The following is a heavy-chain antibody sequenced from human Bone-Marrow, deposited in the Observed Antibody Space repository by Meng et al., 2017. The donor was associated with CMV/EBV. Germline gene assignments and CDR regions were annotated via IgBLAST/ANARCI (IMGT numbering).Heavy chain of an antibody. CDR3: ARDAGST. J-gene: IGHJ5*02. CDR1: GGSMGSDTWS. CDR2: IFYVGNS. D-gene: IGHD3-10*01. V-gene: IGHV4-39*07. Sequence: GSLRLSCTVSGGSMGSDTWSWGWVRQTPGRGLEWIGSIFYVGNSYYNPSLGGRVTISVGTSKQHFFLKLTSLTAADTAVYYCARDAGSTWGQGLLVTVSS.